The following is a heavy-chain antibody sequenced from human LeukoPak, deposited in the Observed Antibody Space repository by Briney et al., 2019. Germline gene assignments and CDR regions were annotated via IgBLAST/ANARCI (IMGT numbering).Heavy chain of an antibody. V-gene: IGHV3-48*03. D-gene: IGHD6-19*01. J-gene: IGHJ3*02. CDR1: GFTFSSYE. CDR2: ISSSGSTI. Sequence: GGSLRLSCAASGFTFSSYEMNWVRQAPGKGLEWVSYISSSGSTIYYADSVKGRFTISRDNAKNSLYLQMNSLRAEDTAVYYCATVSAGSSGRVHGTGDAFDIWGQGTMVTVS. CDR3: ATVSAGSSGRVHGTGDAFDI.